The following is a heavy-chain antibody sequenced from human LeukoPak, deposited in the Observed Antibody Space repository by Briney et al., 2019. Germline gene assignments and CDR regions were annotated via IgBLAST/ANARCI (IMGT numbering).Heavy chain of an antibody. J-gene: IGHJ4*02. CDR2: ISSSGSTI. CDR3: AKDLLRGSALPDLPDY. Sequence: PGGSLRLSCAASGFTFSSYEMNWVRQAPGKGLEWVSYISSSGSTIYYADSVKGRFTVSRDNAKNSLYLQMNSLRPEDTALYYCAKDLLRGSALPDLPDYWGQGTLLTVSS. D-gene: IGHD4-23*01. CDR1: GFTFSSYE. V-gene: IGHV3-48*03.